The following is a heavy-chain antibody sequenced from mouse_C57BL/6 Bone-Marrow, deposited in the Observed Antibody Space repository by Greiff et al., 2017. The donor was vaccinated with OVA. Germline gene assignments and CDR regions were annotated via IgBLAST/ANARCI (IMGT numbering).Heavy chain of an antibody. V-gene: IGHV5-9-1*02. J-gene: IGHJ2*01. Sequence: EVMLVESGEGLVKPGGSLKLSCAASGFTFSSYAMSWVRQTPEKRLEWVAYISSGGDYIYYADTVKGRFTISRDNARNTLYLQMSSLKSEDTAMYYCTREAYYYGTFDYWGQGTTLTVSS. CDR1: GFTFSSYA. D-gene: IGHD1-1*01. CDR2: ISSGGDYI. CDR3: TREAYYYGTFDY.